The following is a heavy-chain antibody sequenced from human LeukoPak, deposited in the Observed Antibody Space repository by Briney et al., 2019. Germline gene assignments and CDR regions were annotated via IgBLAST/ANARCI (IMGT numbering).Heavy chain of an antibody. D-gene: IGHD4-17*01. Sequence: SETPSLTCAVYGGSFSGYYWSWIRQPPGKGLEWIGEINHSGSTNYNPSLKSRVTISVDTSKNQFSLKLSSVTAADTAVYYCASPYGDYNGAFDIWGQGTMVTLSS. CDR3: ASPYGDYNGAFDI. CDR2: INHSGST. J-gene: IGHJ3*02. CDR1: GGSFSGYY. V-gene: IGHV4-34*01.